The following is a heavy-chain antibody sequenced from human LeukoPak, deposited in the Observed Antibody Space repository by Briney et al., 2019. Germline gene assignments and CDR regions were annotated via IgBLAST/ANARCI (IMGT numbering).Heavy chain of an antibody. Sequence: GGSLRLSCAASGFTFSSYAMHWVRQAPGKGLEWVAVISYDGSNKYYADSVKGRFTISRDNSKSTLYLQMNSLRAEDTAVYYCARSPHRYGSSLNYFDYWGQGTLVTVSS. CDR3: ARSPHRYGSSLNYFDY. V-gene: IGHV3-30*04. J-gene: IGHJ4*02. CDR1: GFTFSSYA. CDR2: ISYDGSNK. D-gene: IGHD1-26*01.